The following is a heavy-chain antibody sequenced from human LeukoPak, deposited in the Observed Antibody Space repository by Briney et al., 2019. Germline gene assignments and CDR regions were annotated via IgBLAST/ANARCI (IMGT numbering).Heavy chain of an antibody. CDR2: IYTSGST. CDR3: ARDHQSSGWSYWYFDL. J-gene: IGHJ2*01. CDR1: GGSISSYN. Sequence: SETLSLTCTVSGGSISSYNWSWIRQPAGKGLQWIGRIYTSGSTNYNPSLKSRVTMSVDTSKNQFSLKLSSVTAADTAAYYCARDHQSSGWSYWYFDLWGRGTLVTVSS. V-gene: IGHV4-4*07. D-gene: IGHD6-19*01.